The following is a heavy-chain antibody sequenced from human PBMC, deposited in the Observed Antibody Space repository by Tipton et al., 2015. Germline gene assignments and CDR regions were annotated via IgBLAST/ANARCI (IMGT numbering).Heavy chain of an antibody. CDR1: GFTVSSNY. Sequence: SLRLSCAASGFTVSSNYMSWVRQAPGKGLEWVSLIYTGGSTYYADSVKGRFTISRDNSKNTLYLQMNSLRAEDTAVYYCARASIIQGYYHDSSRYYLFNSWGQGTLVTVSS. V-gene: IGHV3-53*01. J-gene: IGHJ1*01. CDR2: IYTGGST. CDR3: ARASIIQGYYHDSSRYYLFNS. D-gene: IGHD3-22*01.